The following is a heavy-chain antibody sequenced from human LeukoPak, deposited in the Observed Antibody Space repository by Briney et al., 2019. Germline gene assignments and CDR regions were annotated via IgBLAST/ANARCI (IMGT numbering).Heavy chain of an antibody. CDR3: AKEGGYIAGPFDY. J-gene: IGHJ4*02. V-gene: IGHV3-7*03. CDR2: IKQDGSEK. D-gene: IGHD6-13*01. CDR1: GFTFSSYW. Sequence: QSGGSLRLSCAASGFTFSSYWMSWVRQAPGKGLEWVANIKQDGSEKYYVDSVKGRFTISRDNAKNSLYLQMNSLRAEDTAVYYCAKEGGYIAGPFDYWGQGTLVTVSS.